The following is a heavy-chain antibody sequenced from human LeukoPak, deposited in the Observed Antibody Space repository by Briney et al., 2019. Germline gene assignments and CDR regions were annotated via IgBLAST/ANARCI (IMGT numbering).Heavy chain of an antibody. D-gene: IGHD1-26*01. Sequence: GSLRLSCTASGFTFSSFWMHWVRQAPGKGLVWVSRINSDGSSTNYADSVKGRFTISRDNAKSTLYLQMNSLTAEDTAVYYCVKVGPTYSLGAFDIWGQGTMVTVSS. V-gene: IGHV3-74*01. CDR2: INSDGSST. J-gene: IGHJ3*02. CDR1: GFTFSSFW. CDR3: VKVGPTYSLGAFDI.